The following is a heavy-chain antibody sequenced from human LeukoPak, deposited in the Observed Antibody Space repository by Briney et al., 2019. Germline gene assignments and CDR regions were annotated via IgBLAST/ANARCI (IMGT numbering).Heavy chain of an antibody. Sequence: GGSLRLSCAASGFVFSTYWMTWVRQAPGKGLEWVAVISYDGSNKYYADSVKGRFTISRDNSKNTLYLQMNSLRAEDTAVYYCAKDLGVATTNCDYWGQGTLVTVSS. CDR2: ISYDGSNK. D-gene: IGHD5-24*01. CDR3: AKDLGVATTNCDY. CDR1: GFVFSTYW. V-gene: IGHV3-30*18. J-gene: IGHJ4*02.